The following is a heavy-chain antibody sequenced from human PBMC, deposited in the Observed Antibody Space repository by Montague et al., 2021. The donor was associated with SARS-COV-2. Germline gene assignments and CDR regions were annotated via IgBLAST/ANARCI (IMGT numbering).Heavy chain of an antibody. CDR1: GDSITNNSY. CDR3: ARRHIVASNRAFDY. V-gene: IGHV4-38-2*02. CDR2: ISHSGTT. Sequence: SETLSLTCTVYGDSITNNSYWGWSRQPPWNALAWRGPISHSGTTYYNPSLKSRVTISVDTSNNQFSLKLTSVTAADTAVYYCARRHIVASNRAFDYWGQGTLVTVSS. D-gene: IGHD2-21*01. J-gene: IGHJ4*02.